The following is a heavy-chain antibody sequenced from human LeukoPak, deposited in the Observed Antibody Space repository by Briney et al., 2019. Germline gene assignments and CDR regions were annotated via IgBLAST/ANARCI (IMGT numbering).Heavy chain of an antibody. CDR2: ISGSGGST. V-gene: IGHV3-23*01. CDR1: GFTFSSYA. Sequence: PGGSLRLSCAASGFTFSSYAMSWVRQAPGKGLEWVSAISGSGGSTYYADSVKGRFTISRDNSKNTLYLQMNSLRAEDTAVYYCAKVHSSGWRSYWYFDLWGRGTLVTVSS. D-gene: IGHD6-19*01. CDR3: AKVHSSGWRSYWYFDL. J-gene: IGHJ2*01.